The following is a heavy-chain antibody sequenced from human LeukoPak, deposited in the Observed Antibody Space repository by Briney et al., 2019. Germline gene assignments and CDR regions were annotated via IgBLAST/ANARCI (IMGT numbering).Heavy chain of an antibody. J-gene: IGHJ4*02. V-gene: IGHV4-34*01. Sequence: SETLSLTCAVYGGSFSGYYWSWIRQPPGKGLEWIGEINHSGSTNYNPSLKSRVTISVDTSKNQFSLKLSSVTAADTAVYFCARDEAPEYWGQGTLVTVSS. CDR1: GGSFSGYY. CDR3: ARDEAPEY. CDR2: INHSGST.